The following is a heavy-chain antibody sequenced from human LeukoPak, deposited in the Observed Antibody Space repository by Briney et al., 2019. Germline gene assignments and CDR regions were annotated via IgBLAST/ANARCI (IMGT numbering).Heavy chain of an antibody. CDR3: ASGKDASAIYY. CDR2: IIPILGIA. V-gene: IGHV1-69*04. Sequence: SVKVSCKASGGTFSSYAISWVRQAPGQGLEWMGRIIPILGIANYAQKFQGRVTITADKSTSTAYMELSSLRSEDTAVYYCASGKDASAIYYWGQGTLVPSPQ. D-gene: IGHD1-26*01. J-gene: IGHJ4*02. CDR1: GGTFSSYA.